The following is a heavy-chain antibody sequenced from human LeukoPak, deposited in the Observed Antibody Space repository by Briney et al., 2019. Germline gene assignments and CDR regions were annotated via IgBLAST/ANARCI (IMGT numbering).Heavy chain of an antibody. CDR2: INPNSGGT. V-gene: IGHV1-2*06. J-gene: IGHJ6*03. CDR1: GGTFSSYT. Sequence: ASVKVSCKASGGTFSSYTISWVRQAPGQGLEWMGRINPNSGGTNYAQKFQGRVTMTRDTSISTAYMELSRLRSDDTAVYYCAREGCSSTSCYGPHYYYYYYMDVWGKGTTVTVSS. CDR3: AREGCSSTSCYGPHYYYYYYMDV. D-gene: IGHD2-2*01.